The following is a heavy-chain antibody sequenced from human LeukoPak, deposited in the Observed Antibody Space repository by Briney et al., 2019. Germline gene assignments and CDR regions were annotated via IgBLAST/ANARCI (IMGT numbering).Heavy chain of an antibody. V-gene: IGHV3-15*01. D-gene: IGHD1-26*01. Sequence: GGSLRLSCAPSGFTFNVAWMNWVRQAPGKGLEWVGRSQKTGSHWTADYGAPVKGRFTILRDDSKRTVYLQMNSLKTEDTAVYYCIRVESWDTRFYLDSWGQGTLVTVSS. J-gene: IGHJ4*02. CDR1: GFTFNVAW. CDR3: IRVESWDTRFYLDS. CDR2: SQKTGSHWTA.